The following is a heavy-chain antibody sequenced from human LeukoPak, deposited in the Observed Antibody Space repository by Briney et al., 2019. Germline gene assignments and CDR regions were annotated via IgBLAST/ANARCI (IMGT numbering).Heavy chain of an antibody. V-gene: IGHV1-18*04. CDR3: ARDVGQDIVVANTAPSFDY. CDR1: GYTFSMFG. J-gene: IGHJ4*02. Sequence: ASVKVSCKVSGYTFSMFGISWVRQAPGQGLEWMGWITTYNDHTNYAQKFQGRVTITTDTSASIVSMELKSLTSDDTAVYYCARDVGQDIVVANTAPSFDYWGQGPWSPSP. D-gene: IGHD2-15*01. CDR2: ITTYNDHT.